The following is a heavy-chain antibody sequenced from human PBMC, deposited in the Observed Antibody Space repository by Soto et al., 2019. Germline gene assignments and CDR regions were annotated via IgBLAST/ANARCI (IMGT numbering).Heavy chain of an antibody. CDR3: ARDSFIAAAGTGRPYFDY. D-gene: IGHD6-13*01. Sequence: SQTLSLTCAISGDSVSSNSAAWNWIRQSPSRGLEWLGRTYYRSKWYNEYAVSVKSRITTNPDTSKNQFSLQLNSVTPEDTAVYYCARDSFIAAAGTGRPYFDYWGQGTLVTVSS. V-gene: IGHV6-1*01. CDR1: GDSVSSNSAA. CDR2: TYYRSKWYN. J-gene: IGHJ4*02.